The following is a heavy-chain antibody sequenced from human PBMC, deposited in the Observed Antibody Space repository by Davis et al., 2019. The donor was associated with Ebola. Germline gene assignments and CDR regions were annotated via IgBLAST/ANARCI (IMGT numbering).Heavy chain of an antibody. Sequence: ASVKVSCKGSGYYLHWVRQAPGQGLEWMGWISPYNGNTNSAQKFQGRVTMTTDTSTSTAYMELRSLRTDDTAVYYCARGAIAASGNPHLGHWGQGTLVTVST. CDR2: ISPYNGNT. D-gene: IGHD6-13*01. CDR1: GYYLH. V-gene: IGHV1-18*01. CDR3: ARGAIAASGNPHLGH. J-gene: IGHJ4*02.